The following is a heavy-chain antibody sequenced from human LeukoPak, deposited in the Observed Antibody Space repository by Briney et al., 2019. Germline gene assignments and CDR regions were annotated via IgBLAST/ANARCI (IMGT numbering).Heavy chain of an antibody. D-gene: IGHD6-19*01. CDR1: GGSISSYY. J-gene: IGHJ5*02. CDR3: ARPKYSSGWYSSPLWFDP. V-gene: IGHV4-59*08. CDR2: IYYSGSA. Sequence: PSETLSLTCTVSGGSISSYYWSWIRQPPGKGLEWIGYIYYSGSANYNPSLKSRVTISVDTSKNQFSLKLSSVTAADTAVYYCARPKYSSGWYSSPLWFDPWAQGTLVTVSS.